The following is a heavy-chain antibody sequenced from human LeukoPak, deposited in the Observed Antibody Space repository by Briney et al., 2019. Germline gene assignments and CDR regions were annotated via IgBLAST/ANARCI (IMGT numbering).Heavy chain of an antibody. V-gene: IGHV4-39*07. CDR2: IYYSGST. J-gene: IGHJ3*02. CDR3: ARDKYDDSSGYYRDDAFDI. Sequence: PSETLSLTCTVSGGSISSSSYYWGWIRQPPGKGLEWIGSIYYSGSTYYNPSLKSRVTISVDTSKNQFSLKLSSVTAADTAVYYCARDKYDDSSGYYRDDAFDIWGQGTMVTVSS. D-gene: IGHD3-22*01. CDR1: GGSISSSSYY.